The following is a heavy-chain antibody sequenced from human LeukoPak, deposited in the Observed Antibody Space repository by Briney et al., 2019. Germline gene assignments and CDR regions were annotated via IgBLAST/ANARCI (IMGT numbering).Heavy chain of an antibody. Sequence: ASVKVSCKASGGTFSSYAISWVRQAPGRGLEWMRGIIPIIGTAKYAQKFQGRVTITTDESTSTAYMELSSLRSEDTAVYYCARGGCSGGSCNGLDPYYYYGMDVWGQGTTVTVSS. CDR3: ARGGCSGGSCNGLDPYYYYGMDV. V-gene: IGHV1-69*05. CDR2: IIPIIGTA. D-gene: IGHD2-15*01. J-gene: IGHJ6*02. CDR1: GGTFSSYA.